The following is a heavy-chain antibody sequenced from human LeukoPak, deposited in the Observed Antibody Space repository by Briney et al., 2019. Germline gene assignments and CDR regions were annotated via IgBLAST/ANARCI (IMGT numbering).Heavy chain of an antibody. Sequence: GGSLRLSCTASGFTVSSNYMSWVRQAPGKGLEWVSYISGSGSTIFYADSVKGRFTISRDNAKNSMHLQMNSLRAEDTAVYYCGRDFGLSGTKRSFDIWGQGTMVTVSS. CDR1: GFTVSSNY. CDR2: ISGSGSTI. J-gene: IGHJ3*02. D-gene: IGHD1-7*01. V-gene: IGHV3-11*01. CDR3: GRDFGLSGTKRSFDI.